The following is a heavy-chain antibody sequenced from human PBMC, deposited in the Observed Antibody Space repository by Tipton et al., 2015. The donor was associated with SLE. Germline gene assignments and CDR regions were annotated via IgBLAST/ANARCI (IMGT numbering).Heavy chain of an antibody. CDR3: ARDEYRYDTTGYHLLGHFDF. CDR1: GGSISSGGYY. Sequence: TLSLTCTVSGGSISSGGYYWSWIRQSPGKGLEWIGYISYSGSTNYNSSLKSRVTISGDTSKNQFSLRLGSVTAADTAVYYCARDEYRYDTTGYHLLGHFDFWGQGTLVTVSS. J-gene: IGHJ4*02. CDR2: ISYSGST. V-gene: IGHV4-31*03. D-gene: IGHD3-22*01.